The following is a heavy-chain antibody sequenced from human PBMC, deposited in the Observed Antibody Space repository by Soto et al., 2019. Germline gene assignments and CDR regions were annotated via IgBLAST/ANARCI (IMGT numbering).Heavy chain of an antibody. Sequence: QVQLVQSGAEVKKPGSSVKVSCKASGGTFSSYTISWVRQAPGQGLEWMGRIIPILGIANYAQKFQGRVTITEDKSTSTAYMELRRLRSGDTAVYYCARFRGSYGMDVWGQGTTVTVSS. V-gene: IGHV1-69*02. CDR3: ARFRGSYGMDV. J-gene: IGHJ6*02. CDR1: GGTFSSYT. D-gene: IGHD3-10*01. CDR2: IIPILGIA.